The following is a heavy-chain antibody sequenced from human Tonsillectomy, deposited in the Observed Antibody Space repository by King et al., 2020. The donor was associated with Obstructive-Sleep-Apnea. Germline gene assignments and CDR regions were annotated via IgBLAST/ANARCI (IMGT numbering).Heavy chain of an antibody. CDR3: ASSHYYDSSGAANWFDP. V-gene: IGHV4-4*02. CDR1: GGSISSSNW. D-gene: IGHD3-22*01. J-gene: IGHJ5*02. Sequence: QLQESGPGLVKPSGTLSLTCAVSGGSISSSNWWSWVRQPPGKGLEWIGEIYHSGNTHYNPSLQSRVTISVDKTKNQFSRKLSSVTAADTAVYYCASSHYYDSSGAANWFDPWGQGTLVTVSS. CDR2: IYHSGNT.